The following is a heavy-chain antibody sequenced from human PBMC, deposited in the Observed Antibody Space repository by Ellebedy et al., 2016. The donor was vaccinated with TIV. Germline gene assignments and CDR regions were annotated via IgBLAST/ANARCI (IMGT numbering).Heavy chain of an antibody. CDR2: IWYDGSNK. V-gene: IGHV3-30*02. D-gene: IGHD2-2*01. CDR3: AKGVPVADH. J-gene: IGHJ4*02. CDR1: GFTFSSYG. Sequence: GESLKISXVASGFTFSSYGMHWVRQAPGKGLEWVAVIWYDGSNKYYADSVKGRFTISRDDSKNTLYLQMKSLRIEDTAVYYCAKGVPVADHWGQGTLVTVSS.